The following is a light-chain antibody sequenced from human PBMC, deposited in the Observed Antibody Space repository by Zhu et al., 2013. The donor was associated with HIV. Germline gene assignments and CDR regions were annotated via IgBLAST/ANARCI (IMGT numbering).Light chain of an antibody. CDR3: MESLHTPRT. V-gene: IGKV2-28*01. J-gene: IGKJ4*01. Sequence: DIVMTQSPLSLPVTPGEPASISCRSSQTLLHRNGYNYLDWYLQKPGQSPQLLIYLGSNRASGVPDRFSGSGSGTDFTLKISRVEAEDVGVYYCMESLHTPRTFGGGTKLEIK. CDR1: QTLLHRNGYNY. CDR2: LGS.